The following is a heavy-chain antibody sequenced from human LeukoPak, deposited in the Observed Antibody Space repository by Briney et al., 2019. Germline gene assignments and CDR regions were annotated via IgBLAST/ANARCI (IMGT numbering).Heavy chain of an antibody. CDR3: ARATYDGPLYFGY. CDR1: GGTISNYY. D-gene: IGHD3-3*01. Sequence: SETLTLTCTVSGGTISNYYWRWLRQPPGKGLVWIGYIYYSGSTSYNPSLKSRVAISVESSKNQFSVNLSSVTAADTAVYYCARATYDGPLYFGYWGQGTLVTVSS. J-gene: IGHJ4*02. CDR2: IYYSGST. V-gene: IGHV4-59*01.